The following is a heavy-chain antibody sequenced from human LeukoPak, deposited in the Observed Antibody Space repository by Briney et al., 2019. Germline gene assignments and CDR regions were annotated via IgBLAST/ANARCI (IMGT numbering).Heavy chain of an antibody. CDR2: INPSGGST. CDR3: ARGSDEHYFDY. Sequence: RASVKVSCKASGYTFTSYYMHWVRQAPGQGLEWMGIINPSGGSTSYAQKFQGRVTMTRNTSTSTVFMELSSLRSDDTAVYYCARGSDEHYFDYWGQGTLVTVPS. V-gene: IGHV1-46*01. J-gene: IGHJ4*02. CDR1: GYTFTSYY.